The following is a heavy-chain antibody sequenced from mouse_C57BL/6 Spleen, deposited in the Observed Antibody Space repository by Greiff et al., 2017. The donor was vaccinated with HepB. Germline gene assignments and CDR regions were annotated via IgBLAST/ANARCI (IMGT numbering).Heavy chain of an antibody. V-gene: IGHV5-6*01. D-gene: IGHD1-1*01. CDR2: ISSGGSYT. CDR3: ARHGYYGRAMDY. Sequence: EVKLVESGGDLVKPGGSLKLSCAASGFTFSSYGMSWVRQTPDKRLEWVATISSGGSYTYYPDSVKGRFTISRDNAKNTLYLQMSSLKSEDTAMYYCARHGYYGRAMDYWGQGTSVTVSS. J-gene: IGHJ4*01. CDR1: GFTFSSYG.